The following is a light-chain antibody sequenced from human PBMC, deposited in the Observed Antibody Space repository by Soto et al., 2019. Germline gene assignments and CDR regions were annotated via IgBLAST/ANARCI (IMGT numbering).Light chain of an antibody. CDR3: HQYYTHPVT. Sequence: DIVMTQSPDSLAVSLGEMATINCRSSQSVLRSSNNSNYLAWHQQKPGQTPKLFFAWASTRESEVPDRFSGRESGTTFLPTISSRQAEDVAVYYCHQYYTHPVTFGQGTKLEIK. J-gene: IGKJ2*01. CDR2: WAS. V-gene: IGKV4-1*01. CDR1: QSVLRSSNNSNY.